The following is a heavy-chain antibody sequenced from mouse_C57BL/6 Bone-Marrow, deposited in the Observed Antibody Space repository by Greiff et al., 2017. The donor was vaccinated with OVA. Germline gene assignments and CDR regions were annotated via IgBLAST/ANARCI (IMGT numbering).Heavy chain of an antibody. J-gene: IGHJ3*01. CDR1: GFSLTSYA. Sequence: VQLVESGPGLVAPSQSLSITCTVSGFSLTSYAISWVRQPPGKGLEWLGVIWTGGGTNYNSALKSRLSLSKDNSKSQVFLKMNSLQTDDTARYYCASHYYYGPWFAYWGQGTLVTVSA. CDR2: IWTGGGT. D-gene: IGHD1-1*01. V-gene: IGHV2-9-1*01. CDR3: ASHYYYGPWFAY.